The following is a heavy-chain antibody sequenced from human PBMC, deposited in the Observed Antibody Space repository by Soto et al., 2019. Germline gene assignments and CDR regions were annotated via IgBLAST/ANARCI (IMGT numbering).Heavy chain of an antibody. CDR3: ARGLVDYYDGSGSLDY. Sequence: GASVKVSCKASGYTFTGYYMHWVRQAPGQGLEWMGWINPNSGGTNYAQKFQGRVTMTRDTSISTAYMELSRLRSDDTAVYYCARGLVDYYDGSGSLDYWGQGTLVTVSS. CDR2: INPNSGGT. D-gene: IGHD3-22*01. CDR1: GYTFTGYY. J-gene: IGHJ4*02. V-gene: IGHV1-2*02.